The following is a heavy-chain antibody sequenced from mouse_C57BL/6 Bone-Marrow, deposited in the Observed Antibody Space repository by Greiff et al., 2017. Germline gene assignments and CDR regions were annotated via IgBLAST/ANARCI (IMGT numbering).Heavy chain of an antibody. CDR3: ARYGTARFDD. D-gene: IGHD3-3*01. CDR2: IRNKANGYTT. J-gene: IGHJ2*01. CDR1: GFTFTDYY. V-gene: IGHV7-3*01. Sequence: EVHLVESGGGLVQPGGSLSLSCAASGFTFTDYYMSWVRQPPGKALEWLGFIRNKANGYTTEYSASVKGRFTISRDNSQSILYLQMNALRAEDSATYYCARYGTARFDDWGQGTTLTVSS.